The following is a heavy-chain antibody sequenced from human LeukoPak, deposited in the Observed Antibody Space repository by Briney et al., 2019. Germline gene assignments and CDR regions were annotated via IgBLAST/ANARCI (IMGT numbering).Heavy chain of an antibody. J-gene: IGHJ6*02. Sequence: SVNVSCKASGCTFINYAISWVRQAPGQGLEWMGGIIPMFGPTNYAQRFQGRVTITADESTSTVYMELSSLTSEDTAVYYCARDRHSGNYYYYGMDVWGQGTTVTVSS. V-gene: IGHV1-69*13. CDR1: GCTFINYA. CDR3: ARDRHSGNYYYYGMDV. CDR2: IIPMFGPT. D-gene: IGHD3-10*01.